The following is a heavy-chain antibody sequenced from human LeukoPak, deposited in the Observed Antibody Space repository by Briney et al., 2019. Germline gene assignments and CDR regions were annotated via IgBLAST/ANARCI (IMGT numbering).Heavy chain of an antibody. CDR2: IWYDGSKT. Sequence: GGSLRLSCAASGFTFRSFGMHWVRQAPGKGLEWVAVIWYDGSKTYYADSVKGRFTISRDNPKNMLYLEMNSPRAEDTAVCYCARDGPDLDLDYWGQGTLVTVSS. V-gene: IGHV3-33*01. J-gene: IGHJ4*02. CDR3: ARDGPDLDLDY. D-gene: IGHD3/OR15-3a*01. CDR1: GFTFRSFG.